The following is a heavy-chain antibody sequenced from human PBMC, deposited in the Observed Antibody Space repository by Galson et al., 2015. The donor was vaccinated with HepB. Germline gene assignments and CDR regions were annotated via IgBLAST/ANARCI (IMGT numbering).Heavy chain of an antibody. V-gene: IGHV3-23*01. D-gene: IGHD3-22*01. J-gene: IGHJ4*02. CDR2: ISGSAGST. Sequence: SLRLSCAASGFTFSSYAMSWVRQAPGKGLEWVSAISGSAGSTYYADSVQGRFTISRDNSKNTLYLQMNSLRAEDTAVYYCALPRDSSGYPLLPADCWGQGTLVTVSS. CDR1: GFTFSSYA. CDR3: ALPRDSSGYPLLPADC.